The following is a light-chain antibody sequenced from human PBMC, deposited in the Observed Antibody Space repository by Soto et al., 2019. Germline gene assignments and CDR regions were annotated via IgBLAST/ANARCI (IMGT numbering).Light chain of an antibody. J-gene: IGLJ1*01. CDR2: EVN. CDR1: SSNVGDNNF. Sequence: QSVLTQPASVSGSPGQSITISCTGTSSNVGDNNFVSWHQQHPGKAPKVIIYEVNYRPSGVSNRFSGSKSGNTASLTISGLQAEDEADYYCDSYTSTSTRVFGTGTKVTVL. CDR3: DSYTSTSTRV. V-gene: IGLV2-14*01.